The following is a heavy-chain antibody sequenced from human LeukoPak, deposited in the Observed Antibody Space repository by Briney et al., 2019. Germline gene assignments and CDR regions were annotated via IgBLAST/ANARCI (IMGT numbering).Heavy chain of an antibody. D-gene: IGHD3-10*01. Sequence: SETLSLACTVSGYSISRGYYWGWIRQPPGKGLEWIGSIYHSGSTYYNPSLKSRVTISVDTSKNQFSLKLSSVTAADTAVYYCARVGAGYYGSGSYYNVRNWFDPWGQGTLVTVPS. J-gene: IGHJ5*02. CDR3: ARVGAGYYGSGSYYNVRNWFDP. CDR2: IYHSGST. V-gene: IGHV4-38-2*02. CDR1: GYSISRGYY.